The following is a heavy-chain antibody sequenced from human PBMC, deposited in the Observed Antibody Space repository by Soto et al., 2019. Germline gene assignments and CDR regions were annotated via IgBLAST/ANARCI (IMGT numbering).Heavy chain of an antibody. Sequence: QVQLQESGPGLVKPSETLSLTCTVSGASISSYYWSWIRQPPGMGLEWIGNIYYTGSTNYNPSLKSRVTISVDTSKNQFSLKLNSVTAADTAVYYCARPLRCCCLIGPFDPWGQGTLVTVSS. CDR1: GASISSYY. CDR2: IYYTGST. V-gene: IGHV4-59*08. J-gene: IGHJ5*02. D-gene: IGHD2-8*01. CDR3: ARPLRCCCLIGPFDP.